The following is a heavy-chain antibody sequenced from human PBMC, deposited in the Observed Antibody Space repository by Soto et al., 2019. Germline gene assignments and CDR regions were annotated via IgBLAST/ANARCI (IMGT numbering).Heavy chain of an antibody. D-gene: IGHD2-15*01. CDR2: IYYSGST. V-gene: IGHV4-30-4*01. J-gene: IGHJ5*02. Sequence: SETLSLTCTVSGGSISSGDYYWSWIRQPPGKGLEWIGYIYYSGSTYYNPSLKSRVTISVDTSKNQFSLKLSSVTAADTAVYYCARGYCSGGSCWFDPWGQGTLVTVSS. CDR1: GGSISSGDYY. CDR3: ARGYCSGGSCWFDP.